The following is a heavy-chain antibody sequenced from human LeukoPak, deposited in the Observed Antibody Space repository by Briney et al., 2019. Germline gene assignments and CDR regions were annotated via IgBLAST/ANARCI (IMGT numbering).Heavy chain of an antibody. Sequence: SETLSLTCAVYGGSFSGYYWSWIRQPPGKGLEWIGEINHSGSTNYNPSLKSRVTISVDTSKNQFSLKLSSVTAADTAVYYCARRPGRYQLLSLDYWGQGTLVTVSS. CDR1: GGSFSGYY. CDR2: INHSGST. D-gene: IGHD2-2*01. J-gene: IGHJ4*02. CDR3: ARRPGRYQLLSLDY. V-gene: IGHV4-34*01.